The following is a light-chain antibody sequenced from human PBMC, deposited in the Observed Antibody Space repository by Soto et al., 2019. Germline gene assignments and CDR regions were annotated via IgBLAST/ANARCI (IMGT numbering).Light chain of an antibody. CDR2: RAS. V-gene: IGKV1-5*03. CDR1: QSISDW. J-gene: IGKJ1*01. Sequence: DIQMTQSPSTLSASIGDRVTITCRASQSISDWLAWYQQKPGKAPKLLIYRASNLESGVPSRFSGSGSGTEFTLTISSLQPDDFATYYCQQYNGYCRAFGQGTKVEIK. CDR3: QQYNGYCRA.